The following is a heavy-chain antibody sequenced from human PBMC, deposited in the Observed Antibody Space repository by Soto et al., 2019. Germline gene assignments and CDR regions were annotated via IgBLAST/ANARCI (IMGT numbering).Heavy chain of an antibody. D-gene: IGHD6-13*01. CDR2: IWYDGSNK. J-gene: IGHJ6*02. CDR1: GFTFSSYG. Sequence: GGSLRLSCAASGFTFSSYGMHWVRQAPGKGLEWVAVIWYDGSNKYYADSVKGRFTISRDNSKNTLYLQMNSLRAEDTAVYYCARDLMAAAGTSVDYYYYGMDVWGQGTTVTVSS. V-gene: IGHV3-33*01. CDR3: ARDLMAAAGTSVDYYYYGMDV.